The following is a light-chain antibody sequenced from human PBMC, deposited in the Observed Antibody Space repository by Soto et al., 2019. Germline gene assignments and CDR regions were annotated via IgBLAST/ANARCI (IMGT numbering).Light chain of an antibody. Sequence: QSALTQPASVSGSPGQSITISCTGTSSDVGGYNYVSWYQQHPGKAPKLMIYDVSDRPSGVSSRFSGSKSGNTASLTISGLQAEDEAHYYRSSYTSRSTLVFGGGTKVTVL. CDR2: DVS. J-gene: IGLJ2*01. CDR1: SSDVGGYNY. CDR3: SSYTSRSTLV. V-gene: IGLV2-14*01.